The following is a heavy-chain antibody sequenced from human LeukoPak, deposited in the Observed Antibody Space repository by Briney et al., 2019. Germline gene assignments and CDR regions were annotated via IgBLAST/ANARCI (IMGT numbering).Heavy chain of an antibody. V-gene: IGHV5-10-1*01. CDR2: IDPSDSYT. J-gene: IGHJ4*02. CDR1: GYSFTSYW. CDR3: ASWGDSSGKVWDY. Sequence: GESLKISCKGSGYSFTSYWISWVRQTPGKGLEWMGRIDPSDSYTNYSPSFQGHVTISADKSISTAYLQWSSLKASDTAMYYCASWGDSSGKVWDYWGQGTLVTVSS. D-gene: IGHD6-19*01.